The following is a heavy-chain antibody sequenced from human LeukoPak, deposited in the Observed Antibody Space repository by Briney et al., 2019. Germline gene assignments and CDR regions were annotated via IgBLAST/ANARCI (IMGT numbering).Heavy chain of an antibody. CDR2: IYYSGST. CDR1: GGSISNIGYY. Sequence: SETLSLTCTVSGGSISNIGYYWGWIRQPPGKGLEWIGSIYYSGSTYYNPSLKSRVTISVDTSKNQFSLKLSSVTAADTAVYYCARDQRSGYSGYDYYYYYYMDVWGKGTTVTVSS. CDR3: ARDQRSGYSGYDYYYYYYMDV. D-gene: IGHD5-12*01. V-gene: IGHV4-39*07. J-gene: IGHJ6*03.